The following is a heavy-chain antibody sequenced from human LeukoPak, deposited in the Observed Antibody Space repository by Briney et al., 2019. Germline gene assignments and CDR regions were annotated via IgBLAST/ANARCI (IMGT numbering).Heavy chain of an antibody. D-gene: IGHD1-26*01. CDR3: ARQIVSGSYEYNY. V-gene: IGHV4-39*01. J-gene: IGHJ4*02. Sequence: SETLSLTCTVSGGSISSSSYYWGWIRQPPGKGLEWIGSIYYSGSTYYNPSLKSQVTMSVDTSKNQFSLKLSSVTAADTAVYYCARQIVSGSYEYNYWGQGTLVTVSS. CDR1: GGSISSSSYY. CDR2: IYYSGST.